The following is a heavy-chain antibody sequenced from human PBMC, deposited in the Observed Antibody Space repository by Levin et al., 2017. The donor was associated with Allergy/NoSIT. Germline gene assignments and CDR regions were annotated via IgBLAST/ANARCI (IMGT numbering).Heavy chain of an antibody. V-gene: IGHV4-39*01. CDR2: IYYSGP. CDR3: ARRGDYVWGYYDY. Sequence: SQTLSLTCTVSGVSIGSTSYYWGWIRQPPGKGLEWIGSIYYSGPHYNSSLKSRVTISIDTSKNQFSLKLNSVTAADTAVYYCARRGDYVWGYYDYWGQGTLVTVSS. D-gene: IGHD3-16*01. J-gene: IGHJ4*02. CDR1: GVSIGSTSYY.